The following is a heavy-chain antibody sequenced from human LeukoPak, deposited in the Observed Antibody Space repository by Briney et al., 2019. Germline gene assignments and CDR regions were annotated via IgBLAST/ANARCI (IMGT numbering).Heavy chain of an antibody. J-gene: IGHJ6*02. D-gene: IGHD2-15*01. V-gene: IGHV3-11*01. CDR1: GFTFSDYY. CDR2: ISSSGSTI. CDR3: ARDHLVVVAANPSYYYYYYGMDV. Sequence: PGGSLRLSCAASGFTFSDYYMSWIRQAPGKGLEWVSYISSSGSTIYYADSVKGRFTISRDNAKNSLYLQMNSLRAEDTAVYYCARDHLVVVAANPSYYYYYYGMDVWGQGTTVTVSS.